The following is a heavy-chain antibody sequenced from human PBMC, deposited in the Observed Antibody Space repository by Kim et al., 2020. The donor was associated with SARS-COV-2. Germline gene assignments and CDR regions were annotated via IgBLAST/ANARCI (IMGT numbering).Heavy chain of an antibody. V-gene: IGHV3-30-3*01. J-gene: IGHJ6*02. CDR2: ISYDGSNK. CDR3: ARDIGRKGYYYYGMDV. CDR1: GFTFSSYA. D-gene: IGHD2-15*01. Sequence: GGSLRLSCAASGFTFSSYAMHWVRQAPGKGLEWVAVISYDGSNKYYADSVKGRFTISRDNSKNTLYLQMNSLRAEDTAVYYCARDIGRKGYYYYGMDVWGQGTTVTVSS.